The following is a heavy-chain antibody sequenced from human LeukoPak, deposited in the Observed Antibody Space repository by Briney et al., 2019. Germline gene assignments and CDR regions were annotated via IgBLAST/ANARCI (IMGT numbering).Heavy chain of an antibody. CDR3: AGAWTSRGYDFWSGLDY. J-gene: IGHJ4*02. D-gene: IGHD3-3*01. V-gene: IGHV3-20*04. CDR1: GFTFDDYG. Sequence: GGSLRLSCAASGFTFDDYGMSWVRQAPGKGLEWVSGINWNGGSTGYADSVKGRFTISRDNAKNSLYLQMNSLRAEDTALYYCAGAWTSRGYDFWSGLDYWGQGTLVTVSS. CDR2: INWNGGST.